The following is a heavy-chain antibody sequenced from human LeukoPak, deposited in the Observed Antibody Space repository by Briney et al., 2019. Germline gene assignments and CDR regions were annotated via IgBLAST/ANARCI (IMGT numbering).Heavy chain of an antibody. J-gene: IGHJ4*02. CDR3: ARHYDSTAYSLDY. CDR1: GFTFSSYW. CDR2: IKQDGSQE. D-gene: IGHD3-22*01. V-gene: IGHV3-7*01. Sequence: PGGSLRVSCAASGFTFSSYWMTWVRQAPGKRLEWVANIKQDGSQEFYLDSVKGRFTISRDNAKESLFMKLNSLRAEDTAVYYCARHYDSTAYSLDYWGQGTLVTVSS.